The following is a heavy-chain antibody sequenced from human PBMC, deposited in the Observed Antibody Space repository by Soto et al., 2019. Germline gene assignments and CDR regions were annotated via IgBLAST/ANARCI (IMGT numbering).Heavy chain of an antibody. Sequence: GASVKVSCKASGYTFTSYGISWVRQAPGQGLEWMGWISAYNGNTNYAQKLQGRVTMTTDTSTSTAYMELRSLRSDDTAVYYCARDLDSSSIFPLDYWGQGTLVTVSS. D-gene: IGHD6-6*01. V-gene: IGHV1-18*01. CDR2: ISAYNGNT. CDR1: GYTFTSYG. J-gene: IGHJ4*02. CDR3: ARDLDSSSIFPLDY.